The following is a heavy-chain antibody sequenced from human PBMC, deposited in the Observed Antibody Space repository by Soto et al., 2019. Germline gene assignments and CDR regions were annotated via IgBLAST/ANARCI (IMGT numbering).Heavy chain of an antibody. D-gene: IGHD4-17*01. Sequence: GGSLRLSCAASGFTFTAHSFNWVRQAPGRGLEWVAYINAGSDYINYAASARGRFTISRDNAENSVYLEMDSLRAEQTPLFYCGRDVAADYRTDFAYRGRGTLVTVSS. CDR3: GRDVAADYRTDFAY. CDR1: GFTFTAHS. J-gene: IGHJ4*02. CDR2: INAGSDYI. V-gene: IGHV3-21*04.